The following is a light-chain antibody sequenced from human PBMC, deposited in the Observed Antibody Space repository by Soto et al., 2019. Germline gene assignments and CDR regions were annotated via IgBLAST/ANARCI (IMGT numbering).Light chain of an antibody. CDR2: AAS. Sequence: DIQLTQSPSFLSASVGDRVTITCRASQDVSGYLAWYQHKPGKAPKLLIYAASTLQSGVPSRFSGSGSGTEFTLTISSLQPEDFATYYCQQLNSYLYTFGQGPKLEIK. V-gene: IGKV1-9*01. J-gene: IGKJ2*01. CDR1: QDVSGY. CDR3: QQLNSYLYT.